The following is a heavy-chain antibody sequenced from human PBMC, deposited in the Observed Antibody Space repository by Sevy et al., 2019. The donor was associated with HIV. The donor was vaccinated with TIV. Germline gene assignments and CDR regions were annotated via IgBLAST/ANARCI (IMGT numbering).Heavy chain of an antibody. CDR1: GFTFSNAW. CDR2: IKSKTDGGTT. D-gene: IGHD6-19*01. J-gene: IGHJ4*02. Sequence: GESLKISCAASGFTFSNAWMSWVRQAPGKGLEWVGRIKSKTDGGTTDYAAPVKGRFTISRDDSKNTRYLQMNSLKTEDTAVYYCTTGITYSSGWYASRIWGQGTLVTVSS. CDR3: TTGITYSSGWYASRI. V-gene: IGHV3-15*01.